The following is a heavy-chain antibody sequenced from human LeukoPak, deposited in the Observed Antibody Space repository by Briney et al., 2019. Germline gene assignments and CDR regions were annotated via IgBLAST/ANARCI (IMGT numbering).Heavy chain of an antibody. J-gene: IGHJ6*02. CDR2: INPSGGST. V-gene: IGHV1-46*01. D-gene: IGHD1-1*01. CDR1: GYTFTSYY. Sequence: ASVKVSCKATGYTFTSYYMHWVRQAPGQGLEWMGIINPSGGSTSYAQKFQGRVTMTRDTSTSTVYMELSSLRSEDTAVYYCASEGRSAGNPTPLYGMDVWGQGTTVTVSS. CDR3: ASEGRSAGNPTPLYGMDV.